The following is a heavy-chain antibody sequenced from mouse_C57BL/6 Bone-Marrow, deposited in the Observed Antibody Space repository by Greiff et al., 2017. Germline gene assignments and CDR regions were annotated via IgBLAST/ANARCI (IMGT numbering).Heavy chain of an antibody. Sequence: EVQGVESEGGLVQPGSSMKLSCTASGFTFSDYYMAWVRQVPEKGLEWVANINYDGSSTYYLDSLKSRFIISRDNAKNILYLQMSRLKSEDTATYYCARYRSTTVYYYSMDYWGQGTSVTVSS. CDR2: INYDGSST. J-gene: IGHJ4*01. CDR3: ARYRSTTVYYYSMDY. V-gene: IGHV5-16*01. D-gene: IGHD1-1*01. CDR1: GFTFSDYY.